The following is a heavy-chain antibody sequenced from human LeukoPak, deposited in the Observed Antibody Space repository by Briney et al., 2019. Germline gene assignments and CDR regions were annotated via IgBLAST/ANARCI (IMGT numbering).Heavy chain of an antibody. Sequence: GGSLRLSCAASGLTFSNYAMSWVRQAPGKGLEWVSAISSSGGSTYYADSVKGRFTISRDNSKNTLYLQMNSLRAEDTAVYYCAKDRLHCSGGSCYSGYFDYWGQGTLVTVSS. CDR2: ISSSGGST. D-gene: IGHD2-15*01. V-gene: IGHV3-23*01. J-gene: IGHJ4*02. CDR1: GLTFSNYA. CDR3: AKDRLHCSGGSCYSGYFDY.